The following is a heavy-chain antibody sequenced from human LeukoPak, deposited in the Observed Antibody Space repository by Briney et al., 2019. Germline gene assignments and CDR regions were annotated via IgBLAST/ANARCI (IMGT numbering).Heavy chain of an antibody. D-gene: IGHD2/OR15-2a*01. V-gene: IGHV4-4*07. CDR2: IYTSGST. J-gene: IGHJ6*03. CDR3: ARGRVGLSYYYYYMDV. CDR1: GGSISSYY. Sequence: PSETLPLTCTVSGGSISSYYWSWIRQPAGKGLEWIERIYTSGSTNYNPSLKSRVTMSVDTSKNQFSLKLSSVTAADTAAYYCARGRVGLSYYYYYMDVWGKGTTVTVSS.